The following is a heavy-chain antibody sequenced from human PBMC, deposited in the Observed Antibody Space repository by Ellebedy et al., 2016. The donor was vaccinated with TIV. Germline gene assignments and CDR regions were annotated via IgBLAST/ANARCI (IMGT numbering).Heavy chain of an antibody. V-gene: IGHV1-46*01. J-gene: IGHJ6*02. CDR3: ARDLGVVQRSLYYYYGMDV. Sequence: ASVKVSCKASGYTFTSQYMHWVRQAPGQGLEWMGIINPSGGSTTYAQKFQGRVTMTRDTSTSTVYMELSSLSSEDTAVYYCARDLGVVQRSLYYYYGMDVWGQGTAVSVAS. CDR2: INPSGGST. D-gene: IGHD2-15*01. CDR1: GYTFTSQY.